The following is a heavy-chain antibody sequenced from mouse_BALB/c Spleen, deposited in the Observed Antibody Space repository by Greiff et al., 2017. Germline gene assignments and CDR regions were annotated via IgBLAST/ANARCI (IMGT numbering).Heavy chain of an antibody. V-gene: IGHV5-6-3*01. D-gene: IGHD1-1*01. Sequence: EVKVVESGGGLVQPGGSLKLSCAASGFTFSSYGMSWVRQTPDKRLELVATINSNGGSTYYPDSVKGRFTISRDNAKNTLYLQMSSLKSEDTAMYYCARGTTDFAYWGQGTLVTVSA. CDR2: INSNGGST. CDR1: GFTFSSYG. J-gene: IGHJ3*01. CDR3: ARGTTDFAY.